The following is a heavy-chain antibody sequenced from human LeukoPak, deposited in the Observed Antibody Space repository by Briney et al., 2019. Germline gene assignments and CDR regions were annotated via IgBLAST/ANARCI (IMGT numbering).Heavy chain of an antibody. CDR3: ARDHDFWSGIDY. V-gene: IGHV3-33*01. CDR2: IWYDGSNK. Sequence: PGRSLRLSCAASGFTFSSYGMHWVRQAPGKGLEWVAVIWYDGSNKYYADSVKGRFTISRDNSKNTLYLQVNSLRAENTAVYYCARDHDFWSGIDYWGQGTLVTVSS. J-gene: IGHJ4*02. CDR1: GFTFSSYG. D-gene: IGHD3-3*01.